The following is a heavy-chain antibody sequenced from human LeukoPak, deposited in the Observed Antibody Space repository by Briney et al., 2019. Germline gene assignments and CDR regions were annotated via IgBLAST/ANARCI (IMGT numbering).Heavy chain of an antibody. V-gene: IGHV1-18*01. CDR1: GYTFTSYG. Sequence: ASVKVSCKASGYTFTSYGISWVRQAPGQGLEWMGWISAYNGNTNYAQKLQGRVTMTTDTSTSKAYMELRSLRSDDTAVYYCARMEWELYYFDYWGQGTLVTVSS. J-gene: IGHJ4*02. CDR2: ISAYNGNT. CDR3: ARMEWELYYFDY. D-gene: IGHD1-26*01.